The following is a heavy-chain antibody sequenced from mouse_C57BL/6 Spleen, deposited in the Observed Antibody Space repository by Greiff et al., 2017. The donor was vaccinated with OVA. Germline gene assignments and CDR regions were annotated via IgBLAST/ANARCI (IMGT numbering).Heavy chain of an antibody. CDR1: GYTFTSYW. D-gene: IGHD3-2*02. J-gene: IGHJ2*01. V-gene: IGHV1-61*01. CDR3: AREGASSGGHY. Sequence: QVQLQQPGAELVRPGSSVKLSCKASGYTFTSYWMDWVKQRPGQGLEWIGNIYPSDSETHYNQKFKDKATLTVDKSSSTAYMQLSSLTSEDSAVYYCAREGASSGGHYWGQGTTLTVSS. CDR2: IYPSDSET.